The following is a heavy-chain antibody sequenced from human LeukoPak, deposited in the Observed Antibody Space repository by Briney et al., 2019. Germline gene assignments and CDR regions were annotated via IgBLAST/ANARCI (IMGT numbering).Heavy chain of an antibody. D-gene: IGHD1-26*01. CDR2: ISAYNGNT. CDR1: GYTFTSYG. J-gene: IGHJ5*02. Sequence: ASVKVSCKASGYTFTSYGISWVRQAPGQGLEWMGCISAYNGNTNYAQKLQGRVTMTTDTSTSTAYMELRSLRSDDTAVYYCARGVSGSYYVWWFDPWGQGTLVTVSS. V-gene: IGHV1-18*01. CDR3: ARGVSGSYYVWWFDP.